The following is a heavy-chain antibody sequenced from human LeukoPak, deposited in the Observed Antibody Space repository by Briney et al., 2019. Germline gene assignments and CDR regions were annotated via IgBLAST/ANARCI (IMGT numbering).Heavy chain of an antibody. CDR3: ARVCSSTSAIDY. V-gene: IGHV4-39*07. Sequence: SETLSLTCTVSGGSISSSSYYWGWIRQPPGKGLEWIGSIYYSGSTYYNPSLKSRVTISVDTSKNQFSLKLSSVTAADTAVYYCARVCSSTSAIDYWGQGTLVTVSS. CDR1: GGSISSSSYY. D-gene: IGHD2-2*01. CDR2: IYYSGST. J-gene: IGHJ4*02.